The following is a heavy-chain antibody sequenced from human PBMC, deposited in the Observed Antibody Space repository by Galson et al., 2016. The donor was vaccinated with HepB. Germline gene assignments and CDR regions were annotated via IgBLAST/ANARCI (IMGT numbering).Heavy chain of an antibody. CDR2: IFNSGST. V-gene: IGHV4-59*12. CDR1: GGSMNNYY. D-gene: IGHD6-19*01. Sequence: SETLSLTCSVSGGSMNNYYWTWIRQPPGKGLEYIGYIFNSGSTNYNPSLRGRVTISADTSKNQFSLKLTSVTAADTAVYYCARGVHTAVPGDNWFDPWGQGTLVTVSS. CDR3: ARGVHTAVPGDNWFDP. J-gene: IGHJ5*02.